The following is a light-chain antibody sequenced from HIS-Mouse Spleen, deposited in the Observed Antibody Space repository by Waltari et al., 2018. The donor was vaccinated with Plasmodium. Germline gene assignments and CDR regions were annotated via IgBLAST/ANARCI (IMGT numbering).Light chain of an antibody. CDR1: QDISNY. CDR3: QQYDNLPPLFT. V-gene: IGKV1-33*01. Sequence: DIQMTQSPSSLSASVGDRVTITCQASQDISNYFNWYQQKPGKAPKLLIYDASNVETGVPSRFSGSGSGTDFTFTISSLQPEDIATYYCQQYDNLPPLFTFGPGTKVDIK. CDR2: DAS. J-gene: IGKJ3*01.